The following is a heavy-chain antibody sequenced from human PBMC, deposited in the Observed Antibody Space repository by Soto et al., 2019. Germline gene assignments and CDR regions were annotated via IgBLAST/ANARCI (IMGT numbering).Heavy chain of an antibody. D-gene: IGHD2-15*01. CDR3: ARGYCSGGSCYIDDYYYYGMDV. V-gene: IGHV1-69*01. Sequence: QVQLVQSGAEVKKPGSSVKVSCKASGGTFSSYAISWVRQAPGQGLEWMGGIIPIFGTANYAQKFQGRVTITADESTSTAYMEVSRLRSEDTAVYYCARGYCSGGSCYIDDYYYYGMDVWGQGTTVTVSS. CDR2: IIPIFGTA. J-gene: IGHJ6*02. CDR1: GGTFSSYA.